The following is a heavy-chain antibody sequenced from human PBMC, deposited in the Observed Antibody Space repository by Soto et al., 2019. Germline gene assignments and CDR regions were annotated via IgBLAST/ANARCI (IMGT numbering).Heavy chain of an antibody. CDR1: GYTFTGYY. CDR3: DRGPYSSASGGAFDI. J-gene: IGHJ3*02. Sequence: ASVKVSCKASGYTFTGYYMHWVRQAPGQGLEWMGWINPNSGGTNYAQKFQGWVTMTRDTSISTAYMEQSRLRSDDTAVYYCDRGPYSSASGGAFDIWGQGTMVTVSS. CDR2: INPNSGGT. D-gene: IGHD6-6*01. V-gene: IGHV1-2*04.